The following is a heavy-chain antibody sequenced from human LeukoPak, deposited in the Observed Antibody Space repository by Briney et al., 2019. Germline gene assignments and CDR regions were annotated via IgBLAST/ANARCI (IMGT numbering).Heavy chain of an antibody. V-gene: IGHV3-21*01. CDR1: GFTFSSYS. CDR2: ISSSSSYI. J-gene: IGHJ4*02. Sequence: GGSLRLSCAASGFTFSSYSMNWVRQAPGKGLEWVSSISSSSSYIYYADSVKGRFTISRDNAKNSLYLQMNSLRAEDTAVYYCARDVSGSYYTFDYWGQGTLVTVSS. D-gene: IGHD1-26*01. CDR3: ARDVSGSYYTFDY.